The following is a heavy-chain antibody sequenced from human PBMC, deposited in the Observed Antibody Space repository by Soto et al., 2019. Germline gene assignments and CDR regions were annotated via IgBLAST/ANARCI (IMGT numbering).Heavy chain of an antibody. J-gene: IGHJ4*02. V-gene: IGHV3-30*18. CDR2: ISYDGSNT. D-gene: IGHD1-26*01. Sequence: GGSLRLSCVASGFTFSSYGMHWVRQAPGKGLEWVAIISYDGSNTYYADSVKGRFTISRDNSKNTLYLQMNSLRAEDTSVYYCAKEGGLSGSYYISRPYYFAYWGQGTLVTVSS. CDR3: AKEGGLSGSYYISRPYYFAY. CDR1: GFTFSSYG.